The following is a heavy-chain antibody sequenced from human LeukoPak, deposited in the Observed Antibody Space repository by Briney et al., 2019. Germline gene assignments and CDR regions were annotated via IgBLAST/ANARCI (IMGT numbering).Heavy chain of an antibody. J-gene: IGHJ4*02. V-gene: IGHV3-48*01. D-gene: IGHD3-10*01. Sequence: GGSLRLSCAASGFTFSSYTMNWVRQAPGKGLEWISYISSSRSTIYYTDSVKGRFTISRDNAKNSLCLQMNSLRAEDTAVYYCAREVLYYSNSGSSPYFDCWGQGTLVTVPS. CDR2: ISSSRSTI. CDR3: AREVLYYSNSGSSPYFDC. CDR1: GFTFSSYT.